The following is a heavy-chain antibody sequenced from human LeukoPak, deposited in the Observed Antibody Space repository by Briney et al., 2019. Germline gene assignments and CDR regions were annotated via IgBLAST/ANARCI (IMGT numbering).Heavy chain of an antibody. J-gene: IGHJ4*02. Sequence: GGSLRLSCAASGFTFSNYGLSWVRQAPGKGLEWVSGITGSGGSTYYADSVKGRFTISRDNSKNTVYLQMNSLRAEDTAVYYCAKHGLPSVVISAPLDYWGQGTLVTVAS. V-gene: IGHV3-23*01. CDR2: ITGSGGST. CDR3: AKHGLPSVVISAPLDY. D-gene: IGHD2-15*01. CDR1: GFTFSNYG.